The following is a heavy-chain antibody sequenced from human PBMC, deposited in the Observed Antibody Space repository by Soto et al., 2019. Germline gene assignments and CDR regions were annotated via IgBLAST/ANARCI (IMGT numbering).Heavy chain of an antibody. CDR3: ASLGGITMVRGVLTAFDI. V-gene: IGHV4-59*08. CDR2: IYYSGST. CDR1: GGSVRSYF. Sequence: PSETLSLTCTVSGGSVRSYFWSWIRQSPGKGLEWIAYIYYSGSTSYNPSLRSRLTISADTSKNQFSLKLSSVTAADTAVYYCASLGGITMVRGVLTAFDIWGQGTMVTVSS. J-gene: IGHJ3*02. D-gene: IGHD3-10*01.